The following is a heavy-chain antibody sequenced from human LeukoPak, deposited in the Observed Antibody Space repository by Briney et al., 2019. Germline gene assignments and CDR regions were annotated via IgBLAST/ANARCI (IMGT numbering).Heavy chain of an antibody. D-gene: IGHD3-22*01. Sequence: GGSLRLSCAASGFTFSNYWMHWVRQAPGKGLVWVSRINSDGRSTSYADSVKGRFTISRDNAKNTLYLQMNSLRAEDTAVYYCARGYYDSSGYYLIDCWGQGTLVTVSS. J-gene: IGHJ4*02. CDR3: ARGYYDSSGYYLIDC. V-gene: IGHV3-74*01. CDR1: GFTFSNYW. CDR2: INSDGRST.